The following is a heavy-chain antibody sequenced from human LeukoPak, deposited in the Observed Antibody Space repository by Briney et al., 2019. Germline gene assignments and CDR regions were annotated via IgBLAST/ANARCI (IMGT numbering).Heavy chain of an antibody. CDR3: ATGTSGSYYVGIVRPIDY. D-gene: IGHD1-26*01. V-gene: IGHV1-24*01. CDR1: GYTLTELP. CDR2: FDPDDGET. Sequence: GASVKVSCKVSGYTLTELPIHWVRQAPGKGLEWMGGFDPDDGETVYAQMFQGRVTMTEDTSSDPASMELSSLRSEDTAVYYCATGTSGSYYVGIVRPIDYWGQGTLVTVSS. J-gene: IGHJ4*02.